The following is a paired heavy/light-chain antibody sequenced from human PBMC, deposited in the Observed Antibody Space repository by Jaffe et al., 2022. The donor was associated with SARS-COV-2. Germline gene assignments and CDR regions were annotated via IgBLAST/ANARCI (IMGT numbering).Heavy chain of an antibody. V-gene: IGHV1-8*02. CDR2: MNPNGGST. D-gene: IGHD2-15*01. Sequence: QVQLVQSGAEVKRPGDSVKVSCKASGYTFTHYDINWVRQAPGQGPEWMGWMNPNGGSTGFAQKFQGRITMTTVTSKSTAYMELRSLRSEDTAVYYCARQTDRYSLGYCDGGTCTTQYFHHWGQGTLVTVSS. CDR1: GYTFTHYD. J-gene: IGHJ1*01. CDR3: ARQTDRYSLGYCDGGTCTTQYFHH.
Light chain of an antibody. CDR3: HQYSNSPFT. V-gene: IGKV3-20*01. J-gene: IGKJ3*01. CDR2: GAS. CDR1: QSVSGSY. Sequence: EIVLTQSPGTLSLSPGERAALSCRASQSVSGSYLAWYQQRPGQAPRLLIYGASSRATDIPDRFSGSGSGTDFTLTISRLEPEDFAVYYCHQYSNSPFTFGPGTKVDVK.